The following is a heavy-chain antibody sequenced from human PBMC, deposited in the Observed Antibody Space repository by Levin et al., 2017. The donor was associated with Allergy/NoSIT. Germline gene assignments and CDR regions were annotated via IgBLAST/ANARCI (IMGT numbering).Heavy chain of an antibody. CDR1: GFTFTNYA. CDR3: ATSGH. D-gene: IGHD5-12*01. J-gene: IGHJ4*02. V-gene: IGHV3-48*04. Sequence: GESLKISCVASGFTFTNYAIYWVRQAPGKGLEWISYISVGSATMYYAESVKGRFTISRDNAKNSLYLQMNSLRAEDTAVYYCATSGHWGQGTLVTVSS. CDR2: ISVGSATM.